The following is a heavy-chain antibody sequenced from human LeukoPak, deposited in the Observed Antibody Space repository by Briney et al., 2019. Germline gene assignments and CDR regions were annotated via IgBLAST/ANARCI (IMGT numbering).Heavy chain of an antibody. CDR2: IYHSGST. D-gene: IGHD2-15*01. J-gene: IGHJ4*02. V-gene: IGHV4-4*02. Sequence: SETLSLTCAVSGGSISSSNWWSWVRQPPGKGLEWIGEIYHSGSTNYNPSLKSRVTISVDTSKNQFSLKLSSVTAADTAVYYCARGKDLSPDYWGQGTLVTVSS. CDR3: ARGKDLSPDY. CDR1: GGSISSSNW.